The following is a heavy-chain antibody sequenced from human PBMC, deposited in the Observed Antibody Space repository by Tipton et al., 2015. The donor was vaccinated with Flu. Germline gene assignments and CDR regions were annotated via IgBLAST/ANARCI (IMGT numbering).Heavy chain of an antibody. CDR3: ARADVTYYYGSGSYDWVDP. CDR1: GGTFSSYA. CDR2: IIPIFGTA. D-gene: IGHD3-10*01. Sequence: QVQLVQSGAEVKKPGSSVKVSCKASGGTFSSYAISWVRQAPGQGLEWMGGIIPIFGTANYAQKFQGRVTITADESTSTAYMELSSLRCEDTGVYYCARADVTYYYGSGSYDWVDPWGQGTLVTVSS. V-gene: IGHV1-69*01. J-gene: IGHJ5*02.